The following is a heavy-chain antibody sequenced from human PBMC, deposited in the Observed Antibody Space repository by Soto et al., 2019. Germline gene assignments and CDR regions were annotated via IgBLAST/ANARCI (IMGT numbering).Heavy chain of an antibody. CDR2: ISSRSDI. V-gene: IGHV3-21*01. J-gene: IGHJ6*02. Sequence: PGGSLRLSCVVSGFTFSTYSINWVRQAPWKGLEWVSSISSRSDIYYADSVKGRFTISRDNAKNSVSLQMNSLRAEDTAVYYCAREYTAWPLDYGLDVWGQGTTVTVSS. CDR1: GFTFSTYS. D-gene: IGHD2-2*02. CDR3: AREYTAWPLDYGLDV.